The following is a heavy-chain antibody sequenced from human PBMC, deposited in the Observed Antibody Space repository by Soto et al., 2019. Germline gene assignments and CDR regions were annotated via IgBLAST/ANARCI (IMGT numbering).Heavy chain of an antibody. CDR1: GYTFTGYY. D-gene: IGHD3-16*01. CDR2: INPNSGGT. Sequence: QVQLVQSGAEVKKPGASVTVSCKASGYTFTGYYMHWVRQAPGQGLEWMGWINPNSGGTNYAQKFQGWVTMTRDTSISTAYMELSRLRSDDTAVYYCARDLITEGYYYYMDVWGKGTTGTVSS. CDR3: ARDLITEGYYYYMDV. V-gene: IGHV1-2*04. J-gene: IGHJ6*03.